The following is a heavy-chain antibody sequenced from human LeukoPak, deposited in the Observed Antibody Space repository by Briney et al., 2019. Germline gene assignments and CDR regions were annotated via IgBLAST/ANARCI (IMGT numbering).Heavy chain of an antibody. J-gene: IGHJ6*02. Sequence: GGSLRLSCAASGFTLSSYWMHWVRQAPGKGLVWVSRINSDGSSTSYADSVKGRFTISRDNAKNTLYLQMNSLRAEDTAVYYCARDFTITMVRGVIGYGMDVWGQGTTVTVSS. CDR2: INSDGSST. CDR3: ARDFTITMVRGVIGYGMDV. D-gene: IGHD3-10*01. CDR1: GFTLSSYW. V-gene: IGHV3-74*01.